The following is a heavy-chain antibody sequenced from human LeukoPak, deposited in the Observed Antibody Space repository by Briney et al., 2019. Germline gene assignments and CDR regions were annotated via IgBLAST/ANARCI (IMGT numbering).Heavy chain of an antibody. D-gene: IGHD3-16*02. V-gene: IGHV3-7*03. CDR1: GFTFSSHW. J-gene: IGHJ4*02. CDR2: IKEDGSVK. CDR3: ASSIMITFGGVIVPYYFDH. Sequence: GGSLRLSCTASGFTFSSHWMTWVRQPPGKGLEWVANIKEDGSVKYYVDSVKGRFTISRDNTKNALYLQMNSLRADDTAVYYCASSIMITFGGVIVPYYFDHWGQGTLVTVSS.